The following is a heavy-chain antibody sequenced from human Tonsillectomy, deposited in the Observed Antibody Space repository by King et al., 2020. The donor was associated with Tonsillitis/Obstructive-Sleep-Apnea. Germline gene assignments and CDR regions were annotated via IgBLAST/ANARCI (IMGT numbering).Heavy chain of an antibody. CDR2: IYYSGSP. V-gene: IGHV4-39*01. J-gene: IGHJ6*03. Sequence: QLQESGPGLVKPSETLSLTCTVSGGSISSSSYYWGWIRQPPGKGLEWIGSIYYSGSPYYNPSLKSRVTISVETSKNQFSLKLSYVTAADTAVYYCARQQYYYYYMDVWGKGTTVTVSS. CDR3: ARQQYYYYYMDV. CDR1: GGSISSSSYY.